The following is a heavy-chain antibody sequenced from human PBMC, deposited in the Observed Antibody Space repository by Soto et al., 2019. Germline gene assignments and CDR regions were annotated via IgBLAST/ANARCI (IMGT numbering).Heavy chain of an antibody. J-gene: IGHJ4*02. CDR1: GFRFSKYA. CDR2: ISTGGDVS. Sequence: GGSLRLSCAVSGFRFSKYAMSWVRQAPGKGLEWVSSISTGGDVSYSADSVKGRFTISRDNSKDTMSLQMNSLSAEDTAVYYCQKGALSTCIDYCGPGSLVTVSS. D-gene: IGHD1-26*01. CDR3: QKGALSTCIDY. V-gene: IGHV3-23*01.